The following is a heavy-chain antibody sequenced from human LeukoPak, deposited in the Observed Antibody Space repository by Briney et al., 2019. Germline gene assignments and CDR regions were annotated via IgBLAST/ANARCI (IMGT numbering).Heavy chain of an antibody. D-gene: IGHD6-13*01. CDR3: ARDPGIAAAPYYFDY. V-gene: IGHV3-21*05. Sequence: GGSLRLSCAASGFTFSSYSMNWVRQAPGKGLEWVSYISSSSSYIYYADSVKGRFTISRDNAKNSLYLQMNSLRAEDTAVYYCARDPGIAAAPYYFDYWGQGTLVTVSS. CDR1: GFTFSSYS. J-gene: IGHJ4*02. CDR2: ISSSSSYI.